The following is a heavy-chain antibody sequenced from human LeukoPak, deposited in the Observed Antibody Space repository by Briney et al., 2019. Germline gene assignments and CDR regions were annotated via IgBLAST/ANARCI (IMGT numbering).Heavy chain of an antibody. Sequence: ASVKVSCKASGYSSTNYGISWVRQAPGQGLEWMGWINTNTGNPTYAQGFTGRFVFSLDTSVSTAYLQISSLKAEDTAVYYCARTRGYEVDYWGQGTLVTVSS. CDR3: ARTRGYEVDY. CDR1: GYSSTNYG. D-gene: IGHD5-12*01. CDR2: INTNTGNP. V-gene: IGHV7-4-1*02. J-gene: IGHJ4*02.